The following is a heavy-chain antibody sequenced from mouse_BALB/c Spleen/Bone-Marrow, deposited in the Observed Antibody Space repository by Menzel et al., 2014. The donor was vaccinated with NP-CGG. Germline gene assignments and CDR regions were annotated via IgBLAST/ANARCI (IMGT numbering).Heavy chain of an antibody. Sequence: VQLQQSGAELVKPGASVKLSCKASGYTFTSYYMHWVKQRPGQGLEWFGEINPSNGGTNFNEKFKNKATLTVDKSSSTAYVQLSSLTSEDSAVYYCSRGRRDALDYWGQGTSVTVSS. CDR1: GYTFTSYY. V-gene: IGHV1S81*02. CDR2: INPSNGGT. CDR3: SRGRRDALDY. J-gene: IGHJ4*01.